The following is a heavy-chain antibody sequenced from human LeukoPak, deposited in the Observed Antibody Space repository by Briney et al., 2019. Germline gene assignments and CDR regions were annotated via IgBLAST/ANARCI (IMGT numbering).Heavy chain of an antibody. D-gene: IGHD3-16*02. J-gene: IGHJ4*02. V-gene: IGHV7-4-1*02. CDR2: IHPSTGNP. Sequence: ASVKVSCKASGYSFTNYAMNWVRQAPGQGLEWMGWIHPSTGNPTYAQGFTGRFVFSLDTSVSTTYLQISSLKAEDTAAYFCARAFQSLGGLSLPDYWGQGTLVTVSS. CDR3: ARAFQSLGGLSLPDY. CDR1: GYSFTNYA.